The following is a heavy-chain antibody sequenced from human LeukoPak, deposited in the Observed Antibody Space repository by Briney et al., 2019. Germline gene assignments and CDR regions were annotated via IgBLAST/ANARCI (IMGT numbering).Heavy chain of an antibody. Sequence: PGGSLRLSCAASGFTFSSYAMSWVRQAPGKGLEWVGRIKSKTDGGTTDYAAPVKGRFTISRDDSKNTLYLQMNSLKTEDTAVYYCTTDGYIVVVTYYFDYWGQGALVTVSS. CDR1: GFTFSSYA. V-gene: IGHV3-15*01. CDR3: TTDGYIVVVTYYFDY. D-gene: IGHD3-22*01. J-gene: IGHJ4*02. CDR2: IKSKTDGGTT.